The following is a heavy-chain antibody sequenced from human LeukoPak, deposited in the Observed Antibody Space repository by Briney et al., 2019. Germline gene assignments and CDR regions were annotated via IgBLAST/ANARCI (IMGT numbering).Heavy chain of an antibody. J-gene: IGHJ1*01. Sequence: HGESLRISCKGSGYSFTSYWISWVRQMPGKGLEWMGRLDPSDSYTNYSTSFQGHVTISADKSISTAYLQWSSLKASDTAMYYCARLEYTNPPEYFQHWGQGTLVTVSS. V-gene: IGHV5-10-1*01. D-gene: IGHD3-3*01. CDR3: ARLEYTNPPEYFQH. CDR2: LDPSDSYT. CDR1: GYSFTSYW.